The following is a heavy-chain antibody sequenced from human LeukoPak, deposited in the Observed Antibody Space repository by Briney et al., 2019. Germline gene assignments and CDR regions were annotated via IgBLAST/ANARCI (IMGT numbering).Heavy chain of an antibody. J-gene: IGHJ3*01. D-gene: IGHD6-19*01. Sequence: GGSLRLSCAASGCKFTTYAINWVRQAPGKGLEWVSGISGDGDKVFYADSVNGRFIISRDNSMNTVSLQLSSLSAEDTALYYCAKDLALAGTGGGFDVWGQGTRVAVSS. V-gene: IGHV3-23*01. CDR3: AKDLALAGTGGGFDV. CDR1: GCKFTTYA. CDR2: ISGDGDKV.